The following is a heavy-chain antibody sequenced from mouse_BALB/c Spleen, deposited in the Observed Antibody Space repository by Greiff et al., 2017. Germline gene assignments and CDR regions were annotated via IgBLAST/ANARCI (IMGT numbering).Heavy chain of an antibody. Sequence: VKLVESGPELVRPGVSVKISCKGSGYTFTDYAMHWVKQSHAKSLEWIGVISTYYGNTNYNQKFKGKATMTVDKSSSTAYMELARLTSEDSAIYYCARRMGYAMDYWGQGTSVTVSS. V-gene: IGHV1-67*01. CDR2: ISTYYGNT. J-gene: IGHJ4*01. D-gene: IGHD2-14*01. CDR3: ARRMGYAMDY. CDR1: GYTFTDYA.